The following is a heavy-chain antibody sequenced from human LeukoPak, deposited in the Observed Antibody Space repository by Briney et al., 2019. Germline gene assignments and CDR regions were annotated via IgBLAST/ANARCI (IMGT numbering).Heavy chain of an antibody. Sequence: GASVKVSCKASGGTFSSYAIRWVRQAPGQGLEWMGRIIPILGIANYAQKFQGRVTITADKSTSTAYMELSSLRSEDTAVYYCASMAAAGIYYYYGMDVWGQGTTVTVSS. CDR3: ASMAAAGIYYYYGMDV. V-gene: IGHV1-69*04. CDR1: GGTFSSYA. CDR2: IIPILGIA. J-gene: IGHJ6*02. D-gene: IGHD6-13*01.